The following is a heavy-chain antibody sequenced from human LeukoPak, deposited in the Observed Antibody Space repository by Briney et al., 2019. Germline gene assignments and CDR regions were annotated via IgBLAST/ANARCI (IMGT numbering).Heavy chain of an antibody. V-gene: IGHV5-51*01. CDR1: GYSFTSYW. CDR3: ARHARYSSSWYWFDP. J-gene: IGHJ5*02. D-gene: IGHD6-13*01. Sequence: GESLKISCKGSGYSFTSYWIGWVRQLPGKGLEGMGIIYPGDSDTRYSPSFQGQVTISADKSISTAYLQWSSLKASDTAMYYCARHARYSSSWYWFDPWGQGTLVTVSS. CDR2: IYPGDSDT.